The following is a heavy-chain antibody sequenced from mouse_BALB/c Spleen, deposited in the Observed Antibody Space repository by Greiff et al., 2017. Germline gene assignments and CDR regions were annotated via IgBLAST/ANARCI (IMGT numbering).Heavy chain of an antibody. Sequence: DVKLVESGGGLVQPGGSRKLSCAASGFTFSSFGMHWVRQAPEKGLEWVAYISSGSSTIYYADTVKGRFTISRDNPKNTLFLQMTSLRSEDTAMYYCARSHYYGYFDYWGQGTTLTVSS. CDR3: ARSHYYGYFDY. J-gene: IGHJ2*01. V-gene: IGHV5-17*02. CDR1: GFTFSSFG. D-gene: IGHD1-2*01. CDR2: ISSGSSTI.